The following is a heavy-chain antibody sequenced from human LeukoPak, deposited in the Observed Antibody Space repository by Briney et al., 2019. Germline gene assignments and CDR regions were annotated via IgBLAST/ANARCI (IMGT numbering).Heavy chain of an antibody. Sequence: SETLSLTCTVSGGSISGHYWTWTRQPPGEGLQWIGQIHYSGKADYNPSLRSRITISVDTSKNQMFLKLSSVTAADTVVYYCARFGLYYDMDVWGQGTTVTVSS. J-gene: IGHJ6*02. CDR2: IHYSGKA. D-gene: IGHD3/OR15-3a*01. V-gene: IGHV4-59*11. CDR3: ARFGLYYDMDV. CDR1: GGSISGHY.